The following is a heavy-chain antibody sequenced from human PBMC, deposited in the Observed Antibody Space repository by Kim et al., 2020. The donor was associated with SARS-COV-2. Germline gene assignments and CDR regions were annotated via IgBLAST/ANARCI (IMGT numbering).Heavy chain of an antibody. V-gene: IGHV3-30*02. Sequence: VKGRFTISRDKSKNTLYLQMNSLRAEDTAVYYCAKMRGGCSSTSCYYFDYWGQGTLVTVSS. J-gene: IGHJ4*02. CDR3: AKMRGGCSSTSCYYFDY. D-gene: IGHD2-2*01.